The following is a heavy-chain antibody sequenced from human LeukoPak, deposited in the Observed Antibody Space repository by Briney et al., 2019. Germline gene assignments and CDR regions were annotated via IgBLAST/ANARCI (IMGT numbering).Heavy chain of an antibody. V-gene: IGHV1-2*02. CDR1: GYTFTAYY. D-gene: IGHD3-22*01. Sequence: ASVKVSCRASGYTFTAYYIHWVRQAPGQGLEWMGWINPNSGGTNYAQKFQGRVTMTRDTSISTAYMELSRLRSDDTAVYFCARRCDTSSYYTYYFDYWGQGTLVTVSS. CDR3: ARRCDTSSYYTYYFDY. CDR2: INPNSGGT. J-gene: IGHJ4*02.